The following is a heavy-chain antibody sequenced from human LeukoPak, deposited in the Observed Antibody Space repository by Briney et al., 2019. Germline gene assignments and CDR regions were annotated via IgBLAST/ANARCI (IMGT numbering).Heavy chain of an antibody. V-gene: IGHV1-2*02. CDR2: IHPGRGDT. D-gene: IGHD7-27*01. Sequence: ASVTVSCKALGYTFTDHYFHWLRQAPGQGIEWMGWIHPGRGDTNIAQKFQGRVSLTRDMSISTAYMEVSRLTSDDTAVYYCARDHNWGPDYWGRGTLVSVSS. CDR3: ARDHNWGPDY. CDR1: GYTFTDHY. J-gene: IGHJ4*02.